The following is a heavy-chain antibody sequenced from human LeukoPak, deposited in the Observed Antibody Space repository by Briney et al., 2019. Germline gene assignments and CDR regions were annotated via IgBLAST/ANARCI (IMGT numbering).Heavy chain of an antibody. V-gene: IGHV1-69*04. CDR2: IIPILGIA. Sequence: ASVKVSCKASGGAFSSYAISWVRQAPGQGLEWMGRIIPILGIANYAQKFQGRVTITADKSTSTAYMELSSLRSEDTAVYYCARTHSGNFDYWGQGTLVTVSS. CDR1: GGAFSSYA. D-gene: IGHD1-26*01. CDR3: ARTHSGNFDY. J-gene: IGHJ4*02.